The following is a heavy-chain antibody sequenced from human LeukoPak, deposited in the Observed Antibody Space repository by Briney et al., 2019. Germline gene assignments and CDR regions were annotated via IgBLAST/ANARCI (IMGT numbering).Heavy chain of an antibody. V-gene: IGHV4-59*11. D-gene: IGHD3-10*01. CDR1: GGSIKSHF. CDR2: IYYSGST. Sequence: ASETLSLTCTVSGGSIKSHFWSWVRQPPGKGLEWIGYIYYSGSTNYNPSLKSRVTISVDTSKNQFSLKLSSVTAADTAVYYCARGVKDGSGSYYPDYWGQGTLVTVSS. CDR3: ARGVKDGSGSYYPDY. J-gene: IGHJ4*02.